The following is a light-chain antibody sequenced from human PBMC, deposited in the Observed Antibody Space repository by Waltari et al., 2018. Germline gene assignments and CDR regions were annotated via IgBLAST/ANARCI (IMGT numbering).Light chain of an antibody. V-gene: IGLV4-69*02. J-gene: IGLJ3*02. Sequence: QLVLTQSPSASASLGASVNLTYSLSSGHSNYVIAWHQQQPEKGPRYLMKVKSDGSHSKGDGIPDRFSGSSSGAERHLTISSLQSEDEADYYCHTWGTGGDWVFGGGTKLTVL. CDR2: VKSDGSH. CDR3: HTWGTGGDWV. CDR1: SGHSNYV.